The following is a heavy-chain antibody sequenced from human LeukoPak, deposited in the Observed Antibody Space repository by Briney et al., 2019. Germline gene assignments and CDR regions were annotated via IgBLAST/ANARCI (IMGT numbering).Heavy chain of an antibody. CDR1: GFTFSDYY. D-gene: IGHD3-3*01. Sequence: KPGGSLRLSCAASGFTFSDYYMSWIRQAPGKGLEWVSYISSSGSTIYYADSVKGRFTISRDNAKNSLYLQMNSLRAEDTAVYYCARLRFKRFWSGYRIGFDYWGQGTLVTVSS. J-gene: IGHJ4*02. CDR2: ISSSGSTI. V-gene: IGHV3-11*04. CDR3: ARLRFKRFWSGYRIGFDY.